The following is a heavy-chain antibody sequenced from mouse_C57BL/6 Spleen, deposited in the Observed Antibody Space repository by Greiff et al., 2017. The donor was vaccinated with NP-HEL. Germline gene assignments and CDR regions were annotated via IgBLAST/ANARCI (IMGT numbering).Heavy chain of an antibody. Sequence: VQLQQPGAELVRPGSSVKLSCKASGYTFTSYWMHWVKQRPIQGLEWIGNIDPSDSETHYNQKFKDKATLTVDKSSSPAYMQLSSLTSEDSAVYYCARESYDDAMDYWGQGTSVTVSS. CDR3: ARESYDDAMDY. D-gene: IGHD2-12*01. CDR1: GYTFTSYW. V-gene: IGHV1-52*01. J-gene: IGHJ4*01. CDR2: IDPSDSET.